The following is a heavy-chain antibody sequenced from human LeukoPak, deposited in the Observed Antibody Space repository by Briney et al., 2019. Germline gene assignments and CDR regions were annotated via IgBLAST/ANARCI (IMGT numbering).Heavy chain of an antibody. V-gene: IGHV4-34*01. Sequence: SETLSLTCTVSGGSISSYYWSWIRQPPGKGLEWIGEINHSGSTNYNPSLKSRVTISVDTSKNQFSLKLSSVTAADTAVYYCARRAHYFDYWGQGTLVTVSS. J-gene: IGHJ4*02. CDR1: GGSISSYY. CDR3: ARRAHYFDY. CDR2: INHSGST.